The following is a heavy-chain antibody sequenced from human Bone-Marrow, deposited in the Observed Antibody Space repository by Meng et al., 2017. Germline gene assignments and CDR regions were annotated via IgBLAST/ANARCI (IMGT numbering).Heavy chain of an antibody. Sequence: ASVKVSCKASGYTFTRHGISWVRQAPGQGLEWMGWISGYNGNRNYAQKLQDRVTMTTDTSTSTAYMELRSRRADDTAGYYCARGEVINDSPYYFDDWGQGTLVTVSS. CDR1: GYTFTRHG. CDR2: ISGYNGNR. J-gene: IGHJ4*02. CDR3: ARGEVINDSPYYFDD. D-gene: IGHD2-21*01. V-gene: IGHV1-18*01.